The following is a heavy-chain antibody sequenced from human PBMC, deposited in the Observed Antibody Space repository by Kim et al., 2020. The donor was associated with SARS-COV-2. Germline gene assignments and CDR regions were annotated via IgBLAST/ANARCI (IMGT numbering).Heavy chain of an antibody. D-gene: IGHD3-10*01. CDR3: ARRSRWNWFDP. Sequence: SETLSLTCTVSGGSISSSSYYWGWIRQPPGKGLEWIGSIYYSGSTYYNPSLKSRVTISVDTSKNQFSLKLSSVTAADTAVYYCARRSRWNWFDPWGQGTLVTVSS. J-gene: IGHJ5*02. CDR2: IYYSGST. CDR1: GGSISSSSYY. V-gene: IGHV4-39*01.